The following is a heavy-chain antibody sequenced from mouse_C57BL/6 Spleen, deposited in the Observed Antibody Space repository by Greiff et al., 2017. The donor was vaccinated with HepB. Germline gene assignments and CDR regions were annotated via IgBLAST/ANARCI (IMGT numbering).Heavy chain of an antibody. CDR2: IDPNSGGT. J-gene: IGHJ2*01. D-gene: IGHD1-1*01. V-gene: IGHV1-72*01. CDR3: ARWTTTVVDYFDY. CDR1: GYTFTSYW. Sequence: VQLQQSGAELVKPGASVKLSCKASGYTFTSYWMHWVKQRPGRGLEWIGRIDPNSGGTKYNEKFKSKATLTVDKPSSTAYMQLSSLKSEDSAVYYCARWTTTVVDYFDYWGQGTTLTVSS.